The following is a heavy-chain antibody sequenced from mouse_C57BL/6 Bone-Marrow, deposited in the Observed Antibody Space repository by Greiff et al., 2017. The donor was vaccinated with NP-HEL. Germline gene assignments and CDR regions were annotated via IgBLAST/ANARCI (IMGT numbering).Heavy chain of an antibody. V-gene: IGHV5-15*01. CDR2: ISNLAYSI. CDR1: GFTFSDYG. Sequence: EVKVVESGGGLVQPGGSLKLSCAASGFTFSDYGMAWVRQAPRKGPEWVAFISNLAYSIYYADTVTGRFTISRENAKNTLYLEMSSLRSEDTAMYYCARGGTGYAMDYWGQGTSVTVSS. D-gene: IGHD3-3*01. CDR3: ARGGTGYAMDY. J-gene: IGHJ4*01.